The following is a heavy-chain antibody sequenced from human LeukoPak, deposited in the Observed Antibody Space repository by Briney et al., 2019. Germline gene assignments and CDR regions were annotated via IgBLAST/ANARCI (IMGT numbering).Heavy chain of an antibody. Sequence: GGSLRLSCAASGFTFSSYWMSWVRQAPGKGLEWVANIKQDGSKKYYVDSVKGRFTISRDNAKNSLYPQMHSLRGEDTAMYYCAVDYGDYWGQGTLVTVSS. V-gene: IGHV3-7*01. J-gene: IGHJ4*02. CDR2: IKQDGSKK. CDR1: GFTFSSYW. CDR3: AVDYGDY.